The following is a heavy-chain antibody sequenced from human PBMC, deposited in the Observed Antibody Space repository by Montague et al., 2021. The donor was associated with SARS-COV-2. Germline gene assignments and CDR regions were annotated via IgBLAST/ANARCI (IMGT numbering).Heavy chain of an antibody. CDR3: AKGVGQKSSAVDY. J-gene: IGHJ4*02. Sequence: SLRLSCAASGFTFSSHDMTWVRQAPGKGLEWVSIIHSGASYASYAGSVKGRFTISRDNSKNTLYLQMNRLRAEDTAVYYCAKGVGQKSSAVDYWGQGTQVTVSS. CDR2: IHSGASYA. D-gene: IGHD1-26*01. V-gene: IGHV3-23*03. CDR1: GFTFSSHD.